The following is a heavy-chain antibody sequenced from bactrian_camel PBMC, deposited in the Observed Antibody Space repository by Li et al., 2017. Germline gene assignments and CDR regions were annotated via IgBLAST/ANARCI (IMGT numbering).Heavy chain of an antibody. D-gene: IGHD5*01. CDR1: GLTYRNTC. CDR3: AAAAKAGDMCAERVLTPPSPFLRLAHN. Sequence: VQLVESGGGLVQPGGSLRLSCAASGLTYRNTCMGWFRQAPGKEREGVATIYTGGARTLYADSLYADSVKGRFTISQDNANNTVYLQMNNLEPEDTATYYCAAAAKAGDMCAERVLTPPSPFLRLAHNWGQGTQVTVS. CDR2: IYTGGARTLYADS. J-gene: IGHJ4*01. V-gene: IGHV3S40*01.